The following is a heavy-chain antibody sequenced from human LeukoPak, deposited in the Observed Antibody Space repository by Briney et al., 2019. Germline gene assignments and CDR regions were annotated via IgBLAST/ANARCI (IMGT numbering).Heavy chain of an antibody. D-gene: IGHD3-10*01. Sequence: PSETLSLTCTVSGYSISSGYYWGWIRQPPGKGLEWIGSIYHSGSTYYNPSLKSRVTISVDTSKNQFSLKLSSVTAADTAVYYCARNRYYYGSGNYGVPNWFDPCGQGTLVTVSS. CDR2: IYHSGST. CDR3: ARNRYYYGSGNYGVPNWFDP. CDR1: GYSISSGYY. V-gene: IGHV4-38-2*02. J-gene: IGHJ5*02.